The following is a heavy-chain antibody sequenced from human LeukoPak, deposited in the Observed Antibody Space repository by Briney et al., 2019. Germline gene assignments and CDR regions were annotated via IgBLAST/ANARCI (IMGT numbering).Heavy chain of an antibody. D-gene: IGHD3-22*01. J-gene: IGHJ4*02. CDR1: GFTFSSYS. Sequence: GGSLRLSCAASGFTFSSYSMNWVRQAPGKGLEWVSSISSSSSYIYYADSVKGRFTISRDNAKNSLYLQMNSLRAEDTAVYYCAKDDDSSGYDFDYWGQGTLVTVSS. CDR3: AKDDDSSGYDFDY. CDR2: ISSSSSYI. V-gene: IGHV3-21*01.